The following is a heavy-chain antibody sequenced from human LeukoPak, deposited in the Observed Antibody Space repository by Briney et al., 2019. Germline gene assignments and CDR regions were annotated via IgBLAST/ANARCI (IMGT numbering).Heavy chain of an antibody. CDR3: ASPRYNWNYPDV. D-gene: IGHD1-20*01. Sequence: ASVKVSCKASGYTFTGYYLHWVRQAPGQGLEWMGWISPNSGDTNSAQKFQGRVTMTRDTSISTAYMELSWLRTDDTAVYYCASPRYNWNYPDVWGKGTTVTVSS. J-gene: IGHJ6*03. V-gene: IGHV1-2*02. CDR1: GYTFTGYY. CDR2: ISPNSGDT.